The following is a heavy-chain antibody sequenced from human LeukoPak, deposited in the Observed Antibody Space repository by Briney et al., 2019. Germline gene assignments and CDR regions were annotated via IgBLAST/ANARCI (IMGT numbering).Heavy chain of an antibody. V-gene: IGHV3-48*03. CDR3: ARDYGGSSPFDY. CDR1: GFTFSSYE. Sequence: GGSLRLSCAASGFTFSSYEMHWVRQAPGRGLEWVSYISSSGSTIYYADSVKGRFTISRDNAKNSLYLQMNSLRAEDTAVYYCARDYGGSSPFDYWGQGTLVTVSS. CDR2: ISSSGSTI. J-gene: IGHJ4*02. D-gene: IGHD4-23*01.